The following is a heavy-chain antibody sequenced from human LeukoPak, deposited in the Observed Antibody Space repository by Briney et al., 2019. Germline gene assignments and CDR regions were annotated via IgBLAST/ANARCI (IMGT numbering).Heavy chain of an antibody. CDR1: GYSFTDYY. J-gene: IGHJ4*02. Sequence: ASVKVSCKTSGYSFTDYYVHWVRQAPGQGLEWMGWINPNSNNTNYAQKFQGRVTMTRDTSISTAYMELSRLRSDDTAIYYCARDWGDYYFDDWGQGPLVTVSS. CDR3: ARDWGDYYFDD. D-gene: IGHD2-21*02. CDR2: INPNSNNT. V-gene: IGHV1-2*02.